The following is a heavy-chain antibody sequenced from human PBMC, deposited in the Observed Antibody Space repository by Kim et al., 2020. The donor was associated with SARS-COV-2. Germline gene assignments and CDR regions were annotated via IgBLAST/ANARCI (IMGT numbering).Heavy chain of an antibody. CDR3: ARGLAWITMVRELMPLLDY. J-gene: IGHJ4*02. V-gene: IGHV4-59*01. CDR1: GGSISSYY. CDR2: IYYSGST. D-gene: IGHD3-10*01. Sequence: SETLSLTCTVSGGSISSYYWSWIRQPPGKGLEWIGYIYYSGSTNYNPSLKSRVTISVDTSKNQFSLKLISVTAADTAVYYCARGLAWITMVRELMPLLDYWGQGTLVTVSS.